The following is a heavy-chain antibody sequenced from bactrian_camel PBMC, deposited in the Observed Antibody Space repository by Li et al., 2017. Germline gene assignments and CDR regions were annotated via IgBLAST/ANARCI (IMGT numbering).Heavy chain of an antibody. CDR1: GFTFSSYT. CDR3: SVATTSGTFNY. J-gene: IGHJ4*01. D-gene: IGHD5*01. V-gene: IGHV3S40*01. Sequence: VQLVESGGGLVQPGGSLRLSCAASGFTFSSYTMSWVRQAPGKGLEWVSDISSGGGTTNYGDSVKGRFTISRDNAKNMVYLQLNSLKTEDTALYYCSVATTSGTFNYWGQGTQVTVS. CDR2: ISSGGGTT.